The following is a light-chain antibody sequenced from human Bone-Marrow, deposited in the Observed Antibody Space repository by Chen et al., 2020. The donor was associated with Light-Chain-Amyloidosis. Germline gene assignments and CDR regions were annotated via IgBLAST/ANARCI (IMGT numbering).Light chain of an antibody. J-gene: IGLJ2*01. CDR3: QSADSSGTYEVI. Sequence: SYELTQPPSVSVSPGQTSRITCSGDDLPTNSAYWYQQKQGQAPVLVIHRDTERPSGISERFSGSSSGTTATLTISGVQAEDEADYHCQSADSSGTYEVIFGGGTKLTVL. CDR2: RDT. V-gene: IGLV3-25*03. CDR1: DLPTNS.